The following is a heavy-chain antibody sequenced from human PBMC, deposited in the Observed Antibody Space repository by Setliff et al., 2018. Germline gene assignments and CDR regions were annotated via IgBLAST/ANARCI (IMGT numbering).Heavy chain of an antibody. V-gene: IGHV3-48*01. J-gene: IGHJ5*02. CDR2: ITSSSNTI. D-gene: IGHD3-3*01. Sequence: PGGSLRLSCAASGFSFSDYSMDWVRQAPGKGLEWVSYITSSSNTIYYAESVKGRFTISRDNAKNSLYLQLNSLRADDTAVYYCARDLGEWRLDPWGQGTLVTVSS. CDR3: ARDLGEWRLDP. CDR1: GFSFSDYS.